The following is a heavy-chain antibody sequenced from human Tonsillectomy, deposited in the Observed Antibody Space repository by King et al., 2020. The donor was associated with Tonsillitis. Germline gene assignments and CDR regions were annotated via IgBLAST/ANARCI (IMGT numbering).Heavy chain of an antibody. CDR2: FSYSGIT. V-gene: IGHV4-39*07. CDR1: GASISSRNYY. CDR3: ARGVPATAIEGNY. J-gene: IGHJ4*02. Sequence: QLQESGPGLVKPSETLSLTCTVSGASISSRNYYWGWIRQPPGKGLEWIGSFSYSGITYFNPSLKSRVTIPLHTSKSQFSLNLSSVTAADTAVYYCARGVPATAIEGNYWGQGTLVTVSS. D-gene: IGHD2-2*01.